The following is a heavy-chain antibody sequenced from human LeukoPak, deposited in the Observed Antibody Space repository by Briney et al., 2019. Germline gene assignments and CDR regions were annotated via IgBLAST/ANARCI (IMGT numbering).Heavy chain of an antibody. V-gene: IGHV1-46*01. CDR1: GYTFTSYY. Sequence: ASVKVSCKASGYTFTSYYMHWVRQAPGQGLEWMGIINPSGGSTSYAQKFQGRVTMTRDTSTSTVYMELSSLRSEDTAVYYCARFRADREFVYGMDVWGQGTTVTVSS. CDR2: INPSGGST. CDR3: ARFRADREFVYGMDV. J-gene: IGHJ6*02. D-gene: IGHD1-14*01.